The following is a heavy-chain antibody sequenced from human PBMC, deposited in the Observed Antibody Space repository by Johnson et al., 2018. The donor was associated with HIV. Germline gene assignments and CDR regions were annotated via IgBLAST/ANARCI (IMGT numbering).Heavy chain of an antibody. CDR1: GFTFSSYG. V-gene: IGHV3-7*04. CDR2: INQDVSEK. J-gene: IGHJ3*02. CDR3: AGGVGHGLGFDI. Sequence: VQLVESGGGVVQPGGSLRLSCAASGFTFSSYGLNWVRQAPGTGLEWVANINQDVSEKYHVDSVKGRITISRDNAKKSVYLQMNSLRAEDTAVYYCAGGVGHGLGFDIWGQGTMVTVSS. D-gene: IGHD6-19*01.